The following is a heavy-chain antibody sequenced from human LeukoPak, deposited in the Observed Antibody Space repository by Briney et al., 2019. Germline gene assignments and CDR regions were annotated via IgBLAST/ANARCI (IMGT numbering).Heavy chain of an antibody. D-gene: IGHD6-19*01. V-gene: IGHV3-21*01. CDR3: ATGLYSSGWYEYY. CDR2: ISSSSSYI. J-gene: IGHJ4*02. Sequence: GGSLGFSCAASGFTFSNAWMNWVRQAPGNGLEWVSSISSSSSYIYYADSVKGRFTISRDNAKNSLYLQMNSLRAEDTAVYYCATGLYSSGWYEYYWGQGTLVTVSS. CDR1: GFTFSNAW.